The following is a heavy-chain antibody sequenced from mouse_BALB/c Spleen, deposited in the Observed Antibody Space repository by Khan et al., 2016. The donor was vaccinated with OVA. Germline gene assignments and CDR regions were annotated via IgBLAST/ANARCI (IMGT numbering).Heavy chain of an antibody. D-gene: IGHD1-2*01. CDR2: IWAGGST. J-gene: IGHJ3*01. Sequence: QMQLEESGPGLVAPSQSLYITCTVSGFSLTSYGVHWVRQPPGKGLEWLGIIWAGGSTNYNSAPMSRLSISKDNSKSQVFLKMNSLQTDDTAMYFCARDTTATPYWGQGTLVTVSA. V-gene: IGHV2-9*02. CDR3: ARDTTATPY. CDR1: GFSLTSYG.